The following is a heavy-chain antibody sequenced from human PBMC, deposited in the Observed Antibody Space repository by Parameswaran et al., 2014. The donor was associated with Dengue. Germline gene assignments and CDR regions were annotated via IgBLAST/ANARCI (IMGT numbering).Heavy chain of an antibody. CDR3: AKTRSLDDCGGDCYPLAGDAFDI. CDR1: GFTFSSYA. V-gene: IGHV3-23*01. Sequence: GGSLRLSCAASGFTFSSYAMSWVRQAPGKGLEWVSAISGSGGSTYYADSVKGRFTISRDNSKNTLYLQMNSLRAEDTAVYYCAKTRSLDDCGGDCYPLAGDAFDIWGQGTMVTVSS. CDR2: ISGSGGST. D-gene: IGHD2-21*02. J-gene: IGHJ3*02.